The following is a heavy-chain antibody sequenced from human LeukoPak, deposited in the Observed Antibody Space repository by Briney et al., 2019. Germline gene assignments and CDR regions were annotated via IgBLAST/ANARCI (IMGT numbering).Heavy chain of an antibody. J-gene: IGHJ4*02. Sequence: GGSLRLSCAASGFTFSRFWMSGVRQAPGKGLEWVGRFKSKTDGGTTDYAAPVKGRFIVSRDDSKNTLYLQMNSLRTEDTAVYFCTKDIGYFDYWGRGTLVTVSS. CDR3: TKDIGYFDY. CDR1: GFTFSRFW. V-gene: IGHV3-15*01. CDR2: FKSKTDGGTT.